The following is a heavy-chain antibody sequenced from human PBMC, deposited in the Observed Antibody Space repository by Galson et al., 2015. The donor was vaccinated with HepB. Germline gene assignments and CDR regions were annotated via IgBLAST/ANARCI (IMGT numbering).Heavy chain of an antibody. Sequence: SLRPSCAASGFAFDTHAMRWVRPAPGRGLGWISGISGNGDSTFSADSVKGRFTVSRDNSNNMLYLQMNSLRAEDAGLYFCAKGYGLFDSWGQGILVTVSS. CDR1: GFAFDTHA. V-gene: IGHV3-23*01. CDR3: AKGYGLFDS. J-gene: IGHJ5*01. D-gene: IGHD5-18*01. CDR2: ISGNGDST.